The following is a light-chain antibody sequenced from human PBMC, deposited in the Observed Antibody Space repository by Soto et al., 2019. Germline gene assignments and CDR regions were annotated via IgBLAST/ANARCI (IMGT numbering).Light chain of an antibody. V-gene: IGLV1-47*02. Sequence: QAVVTQPPSASGTPGQRVTISCSGSRSNIGSNYVYWYRQLPGAAPKLLIYCNVQRPSGVPDRFSGSRSGTSASLAISGLQSEDEAEYFCCTYASTSTSLVFGTGTKLTVL. CDR3: CTYASTSTSLV. CDR1: RSNIGSNY. J-gene: IGLJ1*01. CDR2: CNV.